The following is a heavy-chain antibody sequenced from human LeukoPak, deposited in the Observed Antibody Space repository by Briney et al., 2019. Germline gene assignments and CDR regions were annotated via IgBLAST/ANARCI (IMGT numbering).Heavy chain of an antibody. J-gene: IGHJ4*02. D-gene: IGHD5-24*01. Sequence: PSETLSLTCTVSGGSISSFFWSWIRHTPEEGLEWIGSIFSSGSTNYNTSLRSRVSISLDTSKNQFSLKLGCVTAADTAVYFCARGGYGYNRWDYFDYWGQGTLVTVSS. CDR1: GGSISSFF. CDR2: IFSSGST. CDR3: ARGGYGYNRWDYFDY. V-gene: IGHV4-59*01.